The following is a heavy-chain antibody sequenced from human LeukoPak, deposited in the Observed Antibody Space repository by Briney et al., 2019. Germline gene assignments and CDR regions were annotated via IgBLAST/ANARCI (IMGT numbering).Heavy chain of an antibody. CDR1: GYTFTSYD. J-gene: IGHJ4*02. D-gene: IGHD3-22*01. Sequence: ASVKVSCKASGYTFTSYDINWVRQATGQGLECVGWMNPNSGNTGYAQKFQGRVTMTRNTSISTAYMELSSLRSGDTAVYYCARGGSSSYYDSSGLGDYWGQGTLVTVSS. CDR2: MNPNSGNT. CDR3: ARGGSSSYYDSSGLGDY. V-gene: IGHV1-8*01.